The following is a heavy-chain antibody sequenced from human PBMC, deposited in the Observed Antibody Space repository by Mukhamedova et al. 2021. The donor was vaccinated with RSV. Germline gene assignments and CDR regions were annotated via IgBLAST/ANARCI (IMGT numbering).Heavy chain of an antibody. D-gene: IGHD6-19*01. CDR2: GS. V-gene: IGHV1-2*02. Sequence: GSKYAQKFQDRVTMTRDTSISTAYMELSGLRSDDTAVYYCARGFPITVSGNWFDPWGQGTPVTVSS. J-gene: IGHJ5*02. CDR3: ARGFPITVSGNWFDP.